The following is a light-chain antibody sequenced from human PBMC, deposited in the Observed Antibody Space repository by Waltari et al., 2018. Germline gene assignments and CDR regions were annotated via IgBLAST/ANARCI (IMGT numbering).Light chain of an antibody. CDR3: QSADSSGTYKV. Sequence: SYELTQPPSVSVSPGQTARITCSGDALPKQYAYWYQQKPGQAPVLVLDQDSERPSGIPERFSGSSSGTTVTLTISGVQAEDEADYYCQSADSSGTYKVFGGGTKLTVL. CDR1: ALPKQY. V-gene: IGLV3-25*03. J-gene: IGLJ2*01. CDR2: QDS.